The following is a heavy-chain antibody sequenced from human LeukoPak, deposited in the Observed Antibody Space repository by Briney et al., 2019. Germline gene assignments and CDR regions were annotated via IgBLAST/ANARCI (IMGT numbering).Heavy chain of an antibody. CDR1: RWTLSRYA. V-gene: IGHV1-69*05. CDR2: LIPIFGTA. CDR3: ASGLYDFWSGYMYYFDY. Sequence: AVNVSFQACRWTLSRYAIGGVRQAASRGLAGMGGLIPIFGTANYAQKFQGRVTISTDESTSTAYMELSSLRSEDTAVYYCASGLYDFWSGYMYYFDYWGQGTLVTVSS. D-gene: IGHD3-3*01. J-gene: IGHJ4*02.